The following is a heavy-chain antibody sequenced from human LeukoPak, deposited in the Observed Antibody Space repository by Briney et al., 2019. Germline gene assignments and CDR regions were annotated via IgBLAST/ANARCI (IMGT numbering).Heavy chain of an antibody. CDR3: ARREESGFDP. V-gene: IGHV4-39*01. J-gene: IGHJ5*02. CDR1: GGSFSGYH. Sequence: PSETLSLTFAVNGGSFSGYHWGWIRQPPWKGLEWIGSIYYSGSTYYNPSLKSRVTISVDTSKNQFSLKLSAVTAADTAVYYCARREESGFDPWGQGTLVTVSS. D-gene: IGHD1-26*01. CDR2: IYYSGST.